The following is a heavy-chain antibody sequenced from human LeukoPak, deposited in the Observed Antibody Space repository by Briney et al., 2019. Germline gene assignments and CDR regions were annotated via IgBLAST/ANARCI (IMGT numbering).Heavy chain of an antibody. CDR1: GFTFSSYG. CDR3: ARARHGSGSLVSPGTPVTDAFDI. CDR2: ISYDGSNK. Sequence: PGGSLRLSCAASGFTFSSYGMHWVRQAPGKGLEWVAVISYDGSNKYYADSVEGRFTISRDNSKNTLYLQMNSLRAEDTAVYYCARARHGSGSLVSPGTPVTDAFDIWGQGTMVTVSS. J-gene: IGHJ3*02. D-gene: IGHD3-10*01. V-gene: IGHV3-30*03.